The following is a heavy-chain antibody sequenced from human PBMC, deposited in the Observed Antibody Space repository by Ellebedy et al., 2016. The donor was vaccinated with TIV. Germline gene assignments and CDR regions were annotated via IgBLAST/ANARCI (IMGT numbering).Heavy chain of an antibody. CDR3: AKNGAYCLDF. J-gene: IGHJ4*02. D-gene: IGHD4-17*01. Sequence: MPSETLSLTCAVSGDSIPNSHWWSWVRQPPGKGLEWIGEIYQGEISTYNPSLESRVTISVDKSKNHLSLRLNSVTAADTAVYYCAKNGAYCLDFWGQGTLVTVSS. CDR2: IYQGEIS. V-gene: IGHV4-4*02. CDR1: GDSIPNSHW.